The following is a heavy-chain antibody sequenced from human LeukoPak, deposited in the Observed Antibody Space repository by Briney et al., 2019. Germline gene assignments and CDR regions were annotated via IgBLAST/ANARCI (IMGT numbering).Heavy chain of an antibody. CDR2: IYYRGNT. V-gene: IGHV4-39*01. CDR3: ARLYSGTRPPDY. D-gene: IGHD6-6*01. CDR1: GDSISSTTYY. Sequence: SETLSLTCTVSGDSISSTTYYWGFIRQPPGKGLEWIGSIYYRGNTYYDPSLKSRVTISVDTSNNQFSLKLSSVTAADTAVYYCARLYSGTRPPDYWGQGTLVTVSS. J-gene: IGHJ4*02.